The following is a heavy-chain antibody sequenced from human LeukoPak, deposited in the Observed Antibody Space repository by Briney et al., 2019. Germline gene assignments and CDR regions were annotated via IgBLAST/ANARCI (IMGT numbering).Heavy chain of an antibody. CDR3: ARADSSGWHIFDY. V-gene: IGHV4-31*03. D-gene: IGHD6-19*01. J-gene: IGHJ4*02. CDR1: GDSISSGGYY. CDR2: IYYSGST. Sequence: SQTLSLTCTVSGDSISSGGYYWSWIRQHPGKGLEWIGYIYYSGSTYYNPSLKSRVTISVDTSKNQFSLKLSSVTAADTAVYYCARADSSGWHIFDYWGQGTLVTVSS.